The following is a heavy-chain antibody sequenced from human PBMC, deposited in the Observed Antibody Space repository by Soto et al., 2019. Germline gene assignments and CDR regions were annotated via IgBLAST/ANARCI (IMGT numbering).Heavy chain of an antibody. D-gene: IGHD1-26*01. V-gene: IGHV3-48*02. Sequence: GGSLRLSCAASGFTFSSYSMNWVRQAPGKGLEWVSYISSSSSTTYYADSVKGRFTISRDNAKNSLYLQMNSLRDEDTAVYYCARDRIDYGDLFPVGATCFDYWGQGTLDTVSS. CDR3: ARDRIDYGDLFPVGATCFDY. CDR1: GFTFSSYS. CDR2: ISSSSSTT. J-gene: IGHJ4*02.